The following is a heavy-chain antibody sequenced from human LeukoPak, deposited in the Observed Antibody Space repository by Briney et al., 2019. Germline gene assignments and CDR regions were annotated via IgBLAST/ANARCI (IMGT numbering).Heavy chain of an antibody. Sequence: GASVKVSCKASGYTFTGYYMHWVRQAPGQGLEWMGWINPNSGGTNYAQKFQGRVTMTRDTSISTAYMELSRLRSDDAAVYYCARDLRTITDAYSYWGQGTLVTVSS. J-gene: IGHJ4*02. D-gene: IGHD5-12*01. V-gene: IGHV1-2*02. CDR3: ARDLRTITDAYSY. CDR2: INPNSGGT. CDR1: GYTFTGYY.